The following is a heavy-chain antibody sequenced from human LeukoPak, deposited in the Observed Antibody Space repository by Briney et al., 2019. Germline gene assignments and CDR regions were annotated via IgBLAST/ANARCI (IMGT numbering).Heavy chain of an antibody. CDR1: GYTVTGYH. V-gene: IGHV1-18*04. CDR3: ARGETRDDAFDI. Sequence: ASVKVSCKASGYTVTGYHMHWVRQAPGQGLEWMGWISAYNGNTNYAQKLQGRVTMTTDTSTSTAYMELGSLRSDDTAVYYCARGETRDDAFDIWGQGTMVTVSS. CDR2: ISAYNGNT. J-gene: IGHJ3*02. D-gene: IGHD1-26*01.